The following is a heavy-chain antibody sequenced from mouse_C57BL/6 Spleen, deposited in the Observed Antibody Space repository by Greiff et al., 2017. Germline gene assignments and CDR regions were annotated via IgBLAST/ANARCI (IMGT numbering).Heavy chain of an antibody. D-gene: IGHD1-1*01. J-gene: IGHJ2*01. CDR3: TRKLRWLDY. Sequence: VQLQQSGAELVRPGASVTLSCKASGYTFTDYEMHWVKQTPVHGLEWIGAIDPETGGTAYNQKFKGKAILTADKSSSTAYMELRSLTSEDSAVYYCTRKLRWLDYWGQGTTLTVSS. CDR1: GYTFTDYE. CDR2: IDPETGGT. V-gene: IGHV1-15*01.